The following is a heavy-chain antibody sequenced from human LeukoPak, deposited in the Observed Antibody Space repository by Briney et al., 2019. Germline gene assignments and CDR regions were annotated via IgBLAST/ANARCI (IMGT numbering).Heavy chain of an antibody. CDR3: AKDQTYYYDSASFDY. D-gene: IGHD3-22*01. CDR2: ISGDGGST. J-gene: IGHJ4*02. CDR1: GFTFDDYA. V-gene: IGHV3-43*02. Sequence: PGGSLRLSCAASGFTFDDYAMDWVRQAPGKGLEWVSLISGDGGSTYYADSVKGRFTISRDNSKNSLYLQMNSLRTEDTALYYCAKDQTYYYDSASFDYWGQGTLVTVSS.